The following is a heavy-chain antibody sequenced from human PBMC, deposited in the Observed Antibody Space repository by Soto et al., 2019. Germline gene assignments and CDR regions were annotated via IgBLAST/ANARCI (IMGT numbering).Heavy chain of an antibody. Sequence: SETLSLTCPVSGGSISTSSSYWGWIRQPPGKGLEWIGTISYSGNTHYNPSLTSRVTISVDTSKNQFSLELSSVTAADTAVYYCVRRSSTSYSDYWGQGTLVTVSS. CDR1: GGSISTSSSY. CDR3: VRRSSTSYSDY. CDR2: ISYSGNT. D-gene: IGHD2-2*01. V-gene: IGHV4-39*01. J-gene: IGHJ4*02.